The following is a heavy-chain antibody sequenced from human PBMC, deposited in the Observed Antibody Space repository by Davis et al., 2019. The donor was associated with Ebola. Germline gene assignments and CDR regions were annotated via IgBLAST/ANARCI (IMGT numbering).Heavy chain of an antibody. Sequence: ASVKVSCKASGYTFTSYVINWVRQATGQGLEWMGWMNPNSGNTGYAQKFQGRVTMTRNTSISTAYMELSSLRSEDTAVYYCARESNYGSGMFYYGMDVWGQGTTVTVSS. CDR2: MNPNSGNT. CDR3: ARESNYGSGMFYYGMDV. V-gene: IGHV1-8*01. CDR1: GYTFTSYV. D-gene: IGHD3-10*01. J-gene: IGHJ6*02.